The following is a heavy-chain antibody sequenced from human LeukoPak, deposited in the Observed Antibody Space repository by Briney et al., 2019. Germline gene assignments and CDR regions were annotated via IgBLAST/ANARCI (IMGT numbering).Heavy chain of an antibody. CDR3: ASLSASFAFDI. CDR1: GFAFSSYS. Sequence: GGSLRLSCAASGFAFSSYSMNWVRQAPGKGLEWVSSISSSSSYIYYADSVKGRFTISRDNAKNSLYLQMNSLRAEDTAVYYCASLSASFAFDIWGQGTMVTVSS. CDR2: ISSSSSYI. D-gene: IGHD3-16*02. V-gene: IGHV3-21*01. J-gene: IGHJ3*02.